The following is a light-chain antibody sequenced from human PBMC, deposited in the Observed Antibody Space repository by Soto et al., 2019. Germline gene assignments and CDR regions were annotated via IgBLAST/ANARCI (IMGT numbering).Light chain of an antibody. Sequence: DIQMTQSPSSLSASVGDRVTITCRASQSINTYLNWYQQKPGKAPNLLIYVASSLESGVPSRFSGSGSGTDFTLTISSLQPEDSATYYCQQSYNTPLTFGGGTKVEIK. J-gene: IGKJ4*01. V-gene: IGKV1-39*01. CDR3: QQSYNTPLT. CDR2: VAS. CDR1: QSINTY.